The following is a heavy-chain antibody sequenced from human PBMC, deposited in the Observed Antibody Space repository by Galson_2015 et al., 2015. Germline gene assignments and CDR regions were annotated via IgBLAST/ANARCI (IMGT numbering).Heavy chain of an antibody. CDR3: ARVSASCYDY. CDR2: ISYDGSNK. J-gene: IGHJ4*02. V-gene: IGHV3-30-3*01. CDR1: GFTFSSYA. D-gene: IGHD2-2*01. Sequence: ALRLSCAASGFTFSSYAMHRVRQAPGKGLEWVAVISYDGSNKYYADSVKGRFTISRDNSKNTLYLQMNSLRAEDTAVYYCARVSASCYDYWGQGTLVTVSS.